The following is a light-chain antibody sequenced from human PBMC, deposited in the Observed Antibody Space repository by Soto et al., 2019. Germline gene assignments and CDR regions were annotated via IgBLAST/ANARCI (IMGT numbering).Light chain of an antibody. V-gene: IGKV1-6*01. Sequence: AIQMTQSPSSLSASVGDTVTITCRASQGVINNVGWYQQKPGKAPRLLIYAASSLQSGVPSRFSGGGSGTDFSLTINSLQPEDSSTYYCLQDYRSPLTFGGGTKGEIK. J-gene: IGKJ4*01. CDR3: LQDYRSPLT. CDR2: AAS. CDR1: QGVINN.